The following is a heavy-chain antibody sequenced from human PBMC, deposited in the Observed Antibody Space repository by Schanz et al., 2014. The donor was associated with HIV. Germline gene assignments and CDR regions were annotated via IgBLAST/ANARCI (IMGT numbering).Heavy chain of an antibody. CDR2: INPTGGTT. J-gene: IGHJ6*02. CDR1: GYTFSDYD. D-gene: IGHD2-15*01. V-gene: IGHV1-46*01. Sequence: QVQLVQSGAEVTEPGASVKVSCEASGYTFSDYDINWVRQAPGQGLEWMGVINPTGGTTAYAEKFQGRVTMTRDTSTSTVYMDLRNLRFEDSAVYYCARERMATGGFDVWGQGTTVTVSS. CDR3: ARERMATGGFDV.